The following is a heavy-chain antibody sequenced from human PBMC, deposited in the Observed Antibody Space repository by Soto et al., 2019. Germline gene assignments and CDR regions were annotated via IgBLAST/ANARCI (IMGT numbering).Heavy chain of an antibody. CDR2: ISGSGSST. Sequence: EVQLLESGGGLVQPGGSLRLSCAASGFTFSSNAMSWVRQAPGKVLEWVSAISGSGSSTYYADSVKGRFTISRDNSKNTLYLQMNSLRAEDTAVYYCSKVTMVRGVRPFDYWGQGTLVTVSS. V-gene: IGHV3-23*01. CDR3: SKVTMVRGVRPFDY. D-gene: IGHD3-10*01. CDR1: GFTFSSNA. J-gene: IGHJ4*02.